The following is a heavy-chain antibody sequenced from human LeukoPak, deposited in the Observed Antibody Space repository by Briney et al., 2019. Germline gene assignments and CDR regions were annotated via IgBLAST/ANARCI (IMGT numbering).Heavy chain of an antibody. Sequence: SVKVSCKASGGTFSSYAISWVRQAPGQGLEWMGRIIPILGIANYAQKFQGRVTITADKSTSTAYMELSSLRSEDTAVYYCARGHMEQWLHYGMDVWGQGTTVTVSS. J-gene: IGHJ6*02. CDR3: ARGHMEQWLHYGMDV. CDR1: GGTFSSYA. CDR2: IIPILGIA. D-gene: IGHD6-19*01. V-gene: IGHV1-69*04.